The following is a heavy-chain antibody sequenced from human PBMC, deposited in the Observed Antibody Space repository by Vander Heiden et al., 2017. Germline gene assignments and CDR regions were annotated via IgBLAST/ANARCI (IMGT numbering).Heavy chain of an antibody. CDR2: IYYSGST. CDR3: ASHFYDFWSGYYRPYYYYGIDV. CDR1: GGSISSSSYY. J-gene: IGHJ6*02. Sequence: QLQLQESGPGLVKPSETLSLTCTVSGGSISSSSYYCGWIRQPPGKGLEWIGSIYYSGSTYYNPSLKSRVTISVDTSKNQFSLKLSSVTAADTAVYYCASHFYDFWSGYYRPYYYYGIDVWGQGTTVTVSS. V-gene: IGHV4-39*01. D-gene: IGHD3-3*01.